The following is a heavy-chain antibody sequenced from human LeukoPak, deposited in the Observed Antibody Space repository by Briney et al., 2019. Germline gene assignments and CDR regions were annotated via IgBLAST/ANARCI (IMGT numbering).Heavy chain of an antibody. D-gene: IGHD3-22*01. CDR1: GFTFSSYS. CDR2: ISSSSSYI. J-gene: IGHJ3*02. CDR3: ASSEWDYDSSGYYRPSAFDI. Sequence: PGGSLRLSCAASGFTFSSYSMTWVRQAPGKGLEWVSSISSSSSYIYYADSVKGRFTISRDNAKNSLYLQMNSLRAEDTAVYYCASSEWDYDSSGYYRPSAFDIWGQGTMVTVSS. V-gene: IGHV3-21*01.